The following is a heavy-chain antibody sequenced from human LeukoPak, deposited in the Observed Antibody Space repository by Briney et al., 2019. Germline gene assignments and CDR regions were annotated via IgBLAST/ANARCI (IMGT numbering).Heavy chain of an antibody. CDR3: AKVPHRYSSNLDY. J-gene: IGHJ4*01. V-gene: IGHV3-21*04. CDR2: ISSSSSYI. D-gene: IGHD3-16*02. Sequence: PGGSLRLSCAASGFTFSSYSMNWVRQAPGKGLEWVSSISSSSSYIYYADSVKGRFTMSRDNSKDTLYLQMNSLRAEDTAVYFCAKVPHRYSSNLDYWGHGILVTVS. CDR1: GFTFSSYS.